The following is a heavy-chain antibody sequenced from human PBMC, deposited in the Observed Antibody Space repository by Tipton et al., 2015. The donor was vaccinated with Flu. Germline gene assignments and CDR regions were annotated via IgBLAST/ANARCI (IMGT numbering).Heavy chain of an antibody. CDR1: GGSISSGSYY. CDR2: IYTSGST. CDR3: ARAPSGGGVVAARGRYYYYGMDV. V-gene: IGHV4-61*02. J-gene: IGHJ6*02. Sequence: TLSLTCTVSGGSISSGSYYWSWIRQPAGKGLEWIGRIYTSGSTNYNPSLKSRVTISVDTSKNQFSLKLSSVTAADTAVYYCARAPSGGGVVAARGRYYYYGMDVWGQGTTVTVSS. D-gene: IGHD2-15*01.